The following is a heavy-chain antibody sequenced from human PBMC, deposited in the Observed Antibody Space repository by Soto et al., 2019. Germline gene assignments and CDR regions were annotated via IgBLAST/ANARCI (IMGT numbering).Heavy chain of an antibody. V-gene: IGHV3-30*18. D-gene: IGHD6-6*01. CDR2: ISYDGSNK. CDR1: GFTFSSYG. Sequence: GGSLRLSCAASGFTFSSYGMHWVRQAPGKGLEWVAVISYDGSNKYYADSVKGRFTISRDNSKNTLYLQMNSLRAEDTVVYYCAKDNEYSSSWYYYYYYMDVWGKGTTVTVSS. CDR3: AKDNEYSSSWYYYYYYMDV. J-gene: IGHJ6*03.